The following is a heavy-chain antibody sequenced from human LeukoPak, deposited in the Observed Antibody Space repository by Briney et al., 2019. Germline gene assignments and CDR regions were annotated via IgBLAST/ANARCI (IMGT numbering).Heavy chain of an antibody. D-gene: IGHD7-27*01. CDR1: GYTFTDHY. CDR3: ARDHNWGPDY. Sequence: ASVKVSCKALGYTFTDHYFHWLRQAPGQGLERMGWFHPGRGDTNYAQKFQGRVSLTRDTSISTAYMELSRLTSDDTAVYYCARDHNWGPDYWGQGTLVSVSS. CDR2: FHPGRGDT. J-gene: IGHJ4*02. V-gene: IGHV1-2*02.